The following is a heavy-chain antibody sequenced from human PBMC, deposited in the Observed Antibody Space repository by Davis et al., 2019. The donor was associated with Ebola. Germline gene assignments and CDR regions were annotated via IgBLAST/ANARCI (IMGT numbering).Heavy chain of an antibody. V-gene: IGHV3-74*01. CDR1: GFTFSTFW. Sequence: GESLKISCAASGFTFSTFWMHWVRQAPGKGLVWVSRINGDGSTTSYADSVKGRFTISRDNAKNTLYLQMDSLTAEDTAVYYCARVRSNILTGYHYWGQGTVVTVS. CDR3: ARVRSNILTGYHY. D-gene: IGHD3-9*01. J-gene: IGHJ4*02. CDR2: INGDGSTT.